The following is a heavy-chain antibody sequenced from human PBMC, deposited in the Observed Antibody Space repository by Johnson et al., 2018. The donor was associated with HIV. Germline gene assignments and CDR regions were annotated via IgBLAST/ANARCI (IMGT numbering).Heavy chain of an antibody. D-gene: IGHD4-23*01. CDR2: IRNKANSYTT. J-gene: IGHJ3*02. V-gene: IGHV3-72*01. CDR3: TTDLGVVGGFDI. Sequence: VLLVESGGGLVLPGGSLRLSCAVSGFTFTDHYMDWVRQAPGKGLEWVGRIRNKANSYTTEYAASVKGRFTILRDDSKTTLFLQMNSLKIEDTAVYYCTTDLGVVGGFDIWGQGTMVSVS. CDR1: GFTFTDHY.